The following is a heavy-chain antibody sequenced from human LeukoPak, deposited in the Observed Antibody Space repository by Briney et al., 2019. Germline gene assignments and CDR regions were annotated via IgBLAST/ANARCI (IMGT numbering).Heavy chain of an antibody. D-gene: IGHD6-19*01. CDR2: INHSGST. V-gene: IGHV4-34*01. CDR3: ARGPRVAGTINWFDP. J-gene: IGHJ5*02. Sequence: PSETLSLTCAVYGGSFSGYYWSWIRQPPGKGLEWIGEINHSGSTNYNPSLKSRVTISVDTSKNQFSLKLSSVTAADTAVYYCARGPRVAGTINWFDPWGQGTLVTVSS. CDR1: GGSFSGYY.